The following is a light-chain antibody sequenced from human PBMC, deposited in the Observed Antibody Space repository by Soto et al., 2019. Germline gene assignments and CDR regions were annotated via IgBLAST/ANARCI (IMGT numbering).Light chain of an antibody. CDR1: QSISSW. CDR3: QQYNSYPWT. J-gene: IGKJ1*01. Sequence: DIQMTQSPSTLPASVGDRVTITCRASQSISSWLAWYQQKPGKAPKLLIYKASSLESGVPSRFSGSGSGTEFTLTISSLQTDDFATYYCQQYNSYPWTFGQGTKVEIK. CDR2: KAS. V-gene: IGKV1-5*03.